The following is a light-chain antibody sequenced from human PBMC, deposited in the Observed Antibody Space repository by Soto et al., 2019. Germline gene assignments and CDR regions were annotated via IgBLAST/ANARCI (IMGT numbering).Light chain of an antibody. CDR3: QQYYSTPPYT. Sequence: DIVMTQSPDSLAVSLGERATINCKSSQSVLYSSNNKNYLAWYQQKPGQPPKLLIYWASTRESGVPDRFSGSGFGTDSSLTISSLQAEDVAVYYCQQYYSTPPYTFGHGTKLEIK. J-gene: IGKJ2*01. CDR2: WAS. V-gene: IGKV4-1*01. CDR1: QSVLYSSNNKNY.